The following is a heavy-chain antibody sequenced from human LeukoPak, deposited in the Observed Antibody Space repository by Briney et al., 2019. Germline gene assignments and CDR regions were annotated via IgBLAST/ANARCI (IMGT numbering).Heavy chain of an antibody. CDR2: IYYSGST. V-gene: IGHV4-59*01. CDR3: AREDERDAFDI. CDR1: GGSISSYY. D-gene: IGHD1-1*01. J-gene: IGHJ3*02. Sequence: PSETLSLTCTGSGGSISSYYWSWLRQPPGKGLEGIGYIYYSGSTNYNPSLKSRVTISVDTSKNQFSLKLSSVTAADTAVYYCAREDERDAFDIWGQGTMVTVSS.